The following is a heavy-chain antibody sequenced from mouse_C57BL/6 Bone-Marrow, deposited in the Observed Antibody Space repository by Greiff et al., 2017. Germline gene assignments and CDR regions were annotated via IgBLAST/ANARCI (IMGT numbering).Heavy chain of an antibody. Sequence: VQLQQSGAELVRPGTSVKMSCKASGYTFTNYWIGWAKQRPGHGLEWIGDIYPGGGYTNYHEKFKGKATLTADKSSSTAYMQFSSLTSEDSAIYYCARHDYSCPFAYWGQGTLVTVSA. CDR3: ARHDYSCPFAY. J-gene: IGHJ3*01. CDR2: IYPGGGYT. V-gene: IGHV1-63*01. CDR1: GYTFTNYW. D-gene: IGHD2-4*01.